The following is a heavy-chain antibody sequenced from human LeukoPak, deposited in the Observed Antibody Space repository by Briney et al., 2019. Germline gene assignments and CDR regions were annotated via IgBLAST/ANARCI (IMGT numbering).Heavy chain of an antibody. J-gene: IGHJ4*02. CDR3: SRVLAEAAKDY. V-gene: IGHV3-74*01. D-gene: IGHD6-19*01. Sequence: GGSLRLYCAASGFTFSSYWMHWVRQAPGKGLVWVSRINSDGSSTSYEDSVKGRFTISRDNAKNTLYLQMNSLRAEDTAVYYCSRVLAEAAKDYWGQGTLVTVSS. CDR2: INSDGSST. CDR1: GFTFSSYW.